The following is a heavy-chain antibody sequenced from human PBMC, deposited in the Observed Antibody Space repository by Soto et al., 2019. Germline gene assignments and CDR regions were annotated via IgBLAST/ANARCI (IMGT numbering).Heavy chain of an antibody. CDR3: AKDGPDSSGYYYGFNYGMDV. CDR2: ISGSGSST. D-gene: IGHD3-22*01. CDR1: GLTFSSSA. J-gene: IGHJ6*02. Sequence: EVQLLESGGGLVQPGGSLRLSCAASGLTFSSSAMNWVRQAPGKGLEWVSTISGSGSSTYYADSVKGRFTISRDNSKNTLYLQMNTLRAEDTAVYYCAKDGPDSSGYYYGFNYGMDVWGQGTTVTVSS. V-gene: IGHV3-23*01.